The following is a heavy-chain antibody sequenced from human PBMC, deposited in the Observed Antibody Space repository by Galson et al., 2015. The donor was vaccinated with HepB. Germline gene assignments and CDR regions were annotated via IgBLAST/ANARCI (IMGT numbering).Heavy chain of an antibody. J-gene: IGHJ4*02. D-gene: IGHD2-2*01. V-gene: IGHV3-23*01. CDR3: AKVGGPATSYYFDY. Sequence: SLRLSCATSGFTFSSYAMTWVRQAPGKGLEWVSVISGSGGSTYYADSVKGRFTISRDNSKNTLYLQMNSLRAEDTAVYYCAKVGGPATSYYFDYWGQGTLVTVSS. CDR2: ISGSGGST. CDR1: GFTFSSYA.